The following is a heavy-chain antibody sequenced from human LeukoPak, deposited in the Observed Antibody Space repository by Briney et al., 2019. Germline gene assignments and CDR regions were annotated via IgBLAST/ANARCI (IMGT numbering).Heavy chain of an antibody. CDR2: INPSEST. Sequence: SETLSLTCAVYGGSFSGYFWSWIRQPPGKGLEWIGEINPSESTNHNPSLKSRVTMSVDTSKNQFSLKLNSVTAGDTAVYYCARHYGPWGQGTLVTVSS. J-gene: IGHJ5*02. CDR3: ARHYGP. D-gene: IGHD3-16*01. CDR1: GGSFSGYF. V-gene: IGHV4-34*01.